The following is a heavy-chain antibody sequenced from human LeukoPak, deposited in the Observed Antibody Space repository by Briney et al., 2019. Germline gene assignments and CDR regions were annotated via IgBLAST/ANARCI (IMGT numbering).Heavy chain of an antibody. CDR3: ARDPFVVTAIRGFDY. Sequence: PSETLSLTCTVSGGSISSSSYYWGWIRQPPGKGLEWIGSIYYSGSTYYNPSLKSRVTISVDTSKNQFSLKLSSVTAADTAVYYCARDPFVVTAIRGFDYWGQGTLVTVSS. D-gene: IGHD2-21*02. CDR1: GGSISSSSYY. V-gene: IGHV4-39*07. CDR2: IYYSGST. J-gene: IGHJ4*02.